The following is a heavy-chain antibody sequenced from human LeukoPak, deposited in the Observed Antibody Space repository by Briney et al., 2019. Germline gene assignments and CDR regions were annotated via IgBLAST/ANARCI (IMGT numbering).Heavy chain of an antibody. Sequence: SETLSLTCTVSGGSISSYYWSWIRQPAGKGLEWIGRIYTSGSTYYYPSLKSRVTISVDTSKNQFSLKLSSVTAADTAVYYCARAIQSHGWFDPWGQGTLVTVSS. CDR2: IYTSGST. CDR1: GGSISSYY. CDR3: ARAIQSHGWFDP. D-gene: IGHD4-11*01. J-gene: IGHJ5*02. V-gene: IGHV4-4*07.